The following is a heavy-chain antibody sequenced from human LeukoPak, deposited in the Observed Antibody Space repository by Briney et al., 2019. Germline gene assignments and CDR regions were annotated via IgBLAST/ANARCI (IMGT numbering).Heavy chain of an antibody. V-gene: IGHV3-21*01. D-gene: IGHD3-22*01. CDR1: GFTFSRYS. CDR2: ISSSSSYI. CDR3: ASQATMIA. J-gene: IGHJ4*02. Sequence: KPGGSLRLSCAAPGFTFSRYSMNWVRQAPGKGLEWVSSISSSSSYIYYADSVKGRFTISRDNAKNSLYLQMNSLRAEDTAVYYCASQATMIAWGQGTLVTVSS.